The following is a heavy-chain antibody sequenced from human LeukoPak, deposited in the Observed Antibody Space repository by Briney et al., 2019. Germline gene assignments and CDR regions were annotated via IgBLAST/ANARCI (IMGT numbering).Heavy chain of an antibody. CDR2: IIPIFGTA. D-gene: IGHD3-10*01. J-gene: IGHJ4*02. CDR3: ARVRGMYYYGSGRYFDY. CDR1: GGTFSSYA. V-gene: IGHV1-69*13. Sequence: SVKVSCKASGGTFSSYAISWVRPAPGQELEWMGGIIPIFGTANYAQKFQGRVTITADESTSTACMELSSLRSEDTAVYYCARVRGMYYYGSGRYFDYWGQGTLVTVSS.